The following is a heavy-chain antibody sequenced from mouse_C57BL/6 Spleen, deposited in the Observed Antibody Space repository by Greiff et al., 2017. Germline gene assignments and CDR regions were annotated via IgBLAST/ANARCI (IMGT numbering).Heavy chain of an antibody. CDR2: INPSNGGT. Sequence: VQLQQPGTELVKPGASVKLSCKASGYTFTSYWMHWVKQRPGQGLEWIGNINPSNGGTNYNEKFKNKATLTVDKSSSTAYMQLSSRTFEDAAVYYCERQNWDDYAMDYWGQGTSVTVSS. V-gene: IGHV1-53*01. J-gene: IGHJ4*01. CDR1: GYTFTSYW. CDR3: ERQNWDDYAMDY. D-gene: IGHD4-1*01.